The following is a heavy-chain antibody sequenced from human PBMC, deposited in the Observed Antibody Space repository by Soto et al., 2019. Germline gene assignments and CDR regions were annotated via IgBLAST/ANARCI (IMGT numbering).Heavy chain of an antibody. Sequence: QVQLVESGGGVVQPGRSLRLSCAASGLTFSSYGMHWVRQAPGKGLEWVTVIWYDGSNKHYADSVKGRFTISRDNSKNMVSLQMNSLRVEDTAVYYCARGSPPDYWGQGTLVTVSS. V-gene: IGHV3-33*01. CDR1: GLTFSSYG. CDR2: IWYDGSNK. CDR3: ARGSPPDY. J-gene: IGHJ4*02.